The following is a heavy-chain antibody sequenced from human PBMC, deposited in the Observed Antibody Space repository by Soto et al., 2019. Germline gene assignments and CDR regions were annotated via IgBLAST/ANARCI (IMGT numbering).Heavy chain of an antibody. CDR3: ARGIAAAGSWGGFYYYYMDV. CDR2: INPNSGGT. Sequence: GASVKVSCKASGYTFTGYYMHWVRQAPGQGLEWMGWINPNSGGTNYAQKFQGWVTMTRDTSISTAYMELSRLRSDDTAVYYCARGIAAAGSWGGFYYYYMDVWGKGTTVTVSS. J-gene: IGHJ6*03. D-gene: IGHD6-13*01. V-gene: IGHV1-2*04. CDR1: GYTFTGYY.